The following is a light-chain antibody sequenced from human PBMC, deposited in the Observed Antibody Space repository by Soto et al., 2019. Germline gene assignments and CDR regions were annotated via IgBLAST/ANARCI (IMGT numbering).Light chain of an antibody. CDR3: QQLETYPLT. Sequence: AIQVTQSPSSLSASVLDTVTITCLASQGISIAFAWYQQKPGKVPRLLIYDVFNLQSGVPSRFSGSGSGTDFTLTISRLQPEDFATYYCQQLETYPLTFGQGTRLEIK. CDR2: DVF. J-gene: IGKJ5*01. V-gene: IGKV1-13*02. CDR1: QGISIA.